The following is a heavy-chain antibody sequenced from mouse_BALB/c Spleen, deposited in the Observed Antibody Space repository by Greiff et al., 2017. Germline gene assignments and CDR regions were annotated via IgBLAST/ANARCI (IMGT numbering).Heavy chain of an antibody. D-gene: IGHD2-14*01. CDR3: ARSRSLLPVRRGAMDY. Sequence: EVKLLESGPGLVKPSQSLSLTCTVTGYSITSDYAWNWIRQFPGNKLEWMGYISYSGSTSYNPSLKSRISITRDTSKNQFFLQLNSVTTEDTATYYCARSRSLLPVRRGAMDYWGQGTSVTVSS. CDR2: ISYSGST. J-gene: IGHJ4*01. V-gene: IGHV3-2*02. CDR1: GYSITSDYA.